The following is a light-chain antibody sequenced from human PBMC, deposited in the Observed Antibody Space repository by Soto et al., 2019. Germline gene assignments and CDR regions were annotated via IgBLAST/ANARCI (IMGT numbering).Light chain of an antibody. J-gene: IGKJ4*01. CDR1: HSVSSTY. CDR2: GAS. CDR3: QQYATSPLT. Sequence: EIVLTQSPGTLSLSPGERATLSCRASHSVSSTYLAWYQQKPGQAPRLLIYGASSRATGVPDRFSGSGSGTDFTLTISRLEPEDFGVYFCQQYATSPLTFGGGTKVDIK. V-gene: IGKV3-20*01.